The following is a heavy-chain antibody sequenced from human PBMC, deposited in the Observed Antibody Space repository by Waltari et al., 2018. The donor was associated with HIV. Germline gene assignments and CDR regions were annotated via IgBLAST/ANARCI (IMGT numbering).Heavy chain of an antibody. D-gene: IGHD6-6*01. Sequence: QFQLVESGGGVVQPGTSLTLSCAVSGFTFSNFAIHWVRQSTGKGLEWLAVFWSDGAEISYADSVKGRFTVSKDSSQNTLYLHLTSLRAEDTALYYCARGYSSSRWIPLYHWGRGTLVTVSS. CDR3: ARGYSSSRWIPLYH. J-gene: IGHJ4*02. CDR1: GFTFSNFA. CDR2: FWSDGAEI. V-gene: IGHV3-33*01.